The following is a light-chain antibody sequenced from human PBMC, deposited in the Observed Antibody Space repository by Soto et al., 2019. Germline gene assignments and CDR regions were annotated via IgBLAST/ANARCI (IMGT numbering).Light chain of an antibody. Sequence: DIQMTQSPSSLSASVGDRVTITCRASQGISNYLAWYQQIPGKVPKLLISAASTLQSGVPSRFSGSGSGTDFTLTISSLQNEDVATYYCQKYTNVPTFGGGTKVEIK. CDR3: QKYTNVPT. J-gene: IGKJ4*01. CDR1: QGISNY. V-gene: IGKV1-27*01. CDR2: AAS.